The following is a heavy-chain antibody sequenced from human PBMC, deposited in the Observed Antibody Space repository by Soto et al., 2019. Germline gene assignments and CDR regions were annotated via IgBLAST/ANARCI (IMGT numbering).Heavy chain of an antibody. V-gene: IGHV3-23*01. CDR1: GFTFSSYA. J-gene: IGHJ6*02. CDR3: AKGRSYYYYYGVDV. Sequence: GGSLRLSCAASGFTFSSYAMSWVRQAPGKGLDWVSGISGTAGSTNYADSVKGRFTISRDNLKNTLYLHMNSLRAADTAVYYCAKGRSYYYYYGVDVWGQGTTVTVSS. CDR2: ISGTAGST.